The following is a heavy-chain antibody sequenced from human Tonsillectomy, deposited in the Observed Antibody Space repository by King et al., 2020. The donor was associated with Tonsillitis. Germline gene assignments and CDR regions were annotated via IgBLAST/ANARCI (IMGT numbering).Heavy chain of an antibody. J-gene: IGHJ4*02. D-gene: IGHD1-26*01. V-gene: IGHV3-23*04. Sequence: VQLVESGGGLVQPGGSLRLSCAASGFTFSNYAMTWVRQAPGKGLEWGSIISGSGGSTYYADSVKGRFTLSRDNSKNTMYLQMNNLRAEDTAVYYCAKAQVGATAFPFDYWGQGTLVTVSS. CDR1: GFTFSNYA. CDR3: AKAQVGATAFPFDY. CDR2: ISGSGGST.